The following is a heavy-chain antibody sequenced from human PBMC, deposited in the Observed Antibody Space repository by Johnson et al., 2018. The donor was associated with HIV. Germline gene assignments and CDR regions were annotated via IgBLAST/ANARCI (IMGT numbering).Heavy chain of an antibody. V-gene: IGHV3-30*02. CDR1: GFTFSSYA. CDR2: IWYDGSNK. J-gene: IGHJ3*02. CDR3: AKEQSVVVIGIGAFDI. D-gene: IGHD3-22*01. Sequence: QVLLVESGGGVVRPGGSLRLSCAASGFTFSSYAMHWVRQAPGKGLEWVAVIWYDGSNKYYADSVKGRFTISRDNSKNTLYLQMNSLRAEDTAVYYCAKEQSVVVIGIGAFDIWGQGTMVTVSS.